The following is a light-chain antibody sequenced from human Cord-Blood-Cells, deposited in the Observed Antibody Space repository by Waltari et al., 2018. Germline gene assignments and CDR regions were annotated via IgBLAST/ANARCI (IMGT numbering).Light chain of an antibody. CDR1: SSAVGGYNY. CDR3: SSYTSSSTRV. CDR2: HVS. Sequence: QSALTHPASVSGSPGQSITISCTGTSSAVGGYNYVSWYQQHPGKAPKLMIYHVSNRPSGVSNRFSGSKSGNTASLTISGLQAEDEADYYCSSYTSSSTRVFGGGTKLTVL. V-gene: IGLV2-14*03. J-gene: IGLJ3*02.